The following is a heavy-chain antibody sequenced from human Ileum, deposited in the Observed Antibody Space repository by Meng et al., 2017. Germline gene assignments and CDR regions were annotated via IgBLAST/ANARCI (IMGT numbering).Heavy chain of an antibody. D-gene: IGHD3-22*01. Sequence: QGQIVQTGVGVKGPGSSVWVSCNTFTSRALQWARQAAGQRLEWMGWIIAGSGSTRYSQKLQGRITITRDTSANIAYMDLSSLRFEDTAVYYCVREDSSGYWAYWGQGTLVTVSS. CDR3: VREDSSGYWAY. V-gene: IGHV1-3*01. CDR1: TFTSRA. CDR2: IIAGSGST. J-gene: IGHJ4*02.